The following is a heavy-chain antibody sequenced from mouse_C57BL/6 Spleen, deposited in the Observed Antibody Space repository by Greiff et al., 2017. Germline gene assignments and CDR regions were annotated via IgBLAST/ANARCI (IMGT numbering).Heavy chain of an antibody. V-gene: IGHV1-20*01. CDR2: INPYNGDT. Sequence: EVQLVESGPELVKPGDSVKISCKASGYSFTGYFMNWVMQSHGKSLEWIGRINPYNGDTFYNQKFKGKATLTVDKSSSTAHMELRSLTSEDSAVYYCARSYYGSDYAMDYWGQGTSVTVSS. CDR1: GYSFTGYF. CDR3: ARSYYGSDYAMDY. D-gene: IGHD1-1*01. J-gene: IGHJ4*01.